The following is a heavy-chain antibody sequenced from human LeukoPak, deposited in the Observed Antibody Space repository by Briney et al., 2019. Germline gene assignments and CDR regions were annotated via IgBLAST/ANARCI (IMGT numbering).Heavy chain of an antibody. CDR1: GFPFSRYA. Sequence: HPGGSLRLSCAASGFPFSRYAMSWVRQTPERGLEWVSVISGSDGSRYYADSVKGRFTISRDNSRNTVYLQMNNLRAEDTAVYYCAKQVSCDTTTCCSGMPPDCWGQGTLGTVSS. J-gene: IGHJ4*02. CDR2: ISGSDGSR. V-gene: IGHV3-23*01. CDR3: AKQVSCDTTTCCSGMPPDC. D-gene: IGHD2/OR15-2a*01.